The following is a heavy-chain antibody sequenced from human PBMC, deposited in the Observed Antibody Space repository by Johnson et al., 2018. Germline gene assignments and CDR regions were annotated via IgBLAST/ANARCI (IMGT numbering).Heavy chain of an antibody. CDR2: ISSSSSYV. D-gene: IGHD3-22*01. Sequence: WVRQAPGKGLEWVSSISSSSSYVYYADSVKGRFTISRDNAKNSLYLQMNSLRAEDTAVYYCASHRRYYDSSGRLLRHWGQGTLVTVSS. CDR3: ASHRRYYDSSGRLLRH. V-gene: IGHV3-21*01. J-gene: IGHJ1*01.